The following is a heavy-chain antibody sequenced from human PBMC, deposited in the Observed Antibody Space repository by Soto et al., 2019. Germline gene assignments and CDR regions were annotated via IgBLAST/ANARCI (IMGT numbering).Heavy chain of an antibody. V-gene: IGHV4-59*01. D-gene: IGHD3-10*01. CDR3: ARDYYGSGSYYYYYYGMDV. J-gene: IGHJ6*02. CDR1: GGSISSYY. Sequence: LSLTCTVSGGSISSYYWSWIRQPPGKGLEWIGYIYYSGSTNYNPSLKSRVTISVDTSKNQFSLKLSSVTAADTAVYYCARDYYGSGSYYYYYYGMDVWGQGTTVTVSS. CDR2: IYYSGST.